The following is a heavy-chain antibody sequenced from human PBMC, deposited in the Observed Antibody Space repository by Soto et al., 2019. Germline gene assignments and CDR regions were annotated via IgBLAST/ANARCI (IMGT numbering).Heavy chain of an antibody. Sequence: QVQLQESGPGLVKPSQTLSLTCTVSGDSIGTGGYYWDWIRQHPGKGPEGIGYIHYSGSTYYNPSLTSRVTISLDTSKNQFSLHLSSVTAADTAVYYCATNHDDISGRTPLLFDSGGQGTLVTVSS. V-gene: IGHV4-31*03. D-gene: IGHD3-22*01. CDR2: IHYSGST. J-gene: IGHJ4*02. CDR3: ATNHDDISGRTPLLFDS. CDR1: GDSIGTGGYY.